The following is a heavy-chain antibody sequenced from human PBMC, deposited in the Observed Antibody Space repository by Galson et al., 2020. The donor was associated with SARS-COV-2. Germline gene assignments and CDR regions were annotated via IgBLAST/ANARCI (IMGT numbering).Heavy chain of an antibody. CDR2: IWYDGSNK. Sequence: TGGSLRLSCEASGFTFSTYGMDWVRQAPGTGLEWVAVIWYDGSNKYYADSVKGRFTISRDNSKNTLYLQMNSLRAEDPAVYYCERGSSSRALGIWGQGTMVTGSS. D-gene: IGHD3-10*01. V-gene: IGHV3-33*01. CDR3: ERGSSSRALGI. CDR1: GFTFSTYG. J-gene: IGHJ3*02.